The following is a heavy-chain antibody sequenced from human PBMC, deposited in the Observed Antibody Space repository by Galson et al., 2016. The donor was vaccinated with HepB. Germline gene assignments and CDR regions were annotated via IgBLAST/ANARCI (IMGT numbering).Heavy chain of an antibody. Sequence: SLRLSCAASGFTFSSYWMHWVRLAPQKGLVWVSRINSDGSDTKYVDSAKGRFTIFRDNAHNTLYLQMNSLRVEDMAVYYCVRAAYSLDHWGQGTLVTVSS. CDR3: VRAAYSLDH. CDR1: GFTFSSYW. CDR2: INSDGSDT. J-gene: IGHJ4*02. D-gene: IGHD3-16*01. V-gene: IGHV3-74*01.